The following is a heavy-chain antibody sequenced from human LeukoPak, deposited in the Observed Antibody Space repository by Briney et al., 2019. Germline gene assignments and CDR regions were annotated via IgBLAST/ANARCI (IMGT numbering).Heavy chain of an antibody. J-gene: IGHJ5*01. CDR2: LYYTGSI. D-gene: IGHD5-12*01. Sequence: PSETLSLTGTVSRGSIKSSGFFWGWIRQPPGKGLEWIGGLYYTGSIYYNPTLKSRVTISADKSRNQFSLHLNSVTAADTAVYYCARRGSTSGLSYDSWGKGTLVTVSS. CDR1: RGSIKSSGFF. CDR3: ARRGSTSGLSYDS. V-gene: IGHV4-39*01.